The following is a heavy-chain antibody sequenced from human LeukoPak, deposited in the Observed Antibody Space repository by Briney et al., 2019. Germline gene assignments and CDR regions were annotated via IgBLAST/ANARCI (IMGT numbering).Heavy chain of an antibody. V-gene: IGHV1-2*02. D-gene: IGHD6-19*01. CDR1: GYTFTGYY. Sequence: ASLKVSCKASGYTFTGYYMHSVRQTLGQGLGWMGWINPNSGGTNYAQKFQGRVTMTRETSISTAYMDLSRLRSDDTGVYYCARDGVYSSGWYGDYWGQGTLVTVSS. CDR2: INPNSGGT. CDR3: ARDGVYSSGWYGDY. J-gene: IGHJ4*02.